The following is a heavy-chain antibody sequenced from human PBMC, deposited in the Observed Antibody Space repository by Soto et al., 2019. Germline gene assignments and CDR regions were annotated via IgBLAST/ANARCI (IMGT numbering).Heavy chain of an antibody. Sequence: PSETLSLTCPVSGASISDFYWSWIRQSAGNRLEWIGRIYTRGSTDYNPSLKSRVTISIDTSKNQLSLRLTSVTAADTAVYYCARGGTYYLDSWGQGTLVTVSS. CDR2: IYTRGST. CDR1: GASISDFY. V-gene: IGHV4-4*07. J-gene: IGHJ4*02. CDR3: ARGGTYYLDS. D-gene: IGHD1-26*01.